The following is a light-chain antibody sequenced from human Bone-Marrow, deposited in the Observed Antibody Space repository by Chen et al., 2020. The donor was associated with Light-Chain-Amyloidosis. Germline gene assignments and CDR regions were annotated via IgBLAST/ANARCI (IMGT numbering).Light chain of an antibody. CDR3: SSYTITNTLV. J-gene: IGLJ1*01. CDR1: SSDVGGDNH. CDR2: EVT. V-gene: IGLV2-14*01. Sequence: QSALTQPASVSGSPGQSITISCTGTSSDVGGDNHVSWYQQHPDKAPKLMIYEVTYRPSWVPDRFAGYKSDNTASLTISGLQTEDEADYCCSSYTITNTLVFGSGTRVTVL.